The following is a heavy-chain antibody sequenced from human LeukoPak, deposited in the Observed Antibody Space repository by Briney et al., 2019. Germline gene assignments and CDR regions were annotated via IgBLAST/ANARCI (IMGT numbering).Heavy chain of an antibody. J-gene: IGHJ4*02. CDR1: GGSISSSSYY. V-gene: IGHV4-39*07. D-gene: IGHD5-24*01. CDR3: AVHSRDGYNYGDY. CDR2: IYYSGST. Sequence: PSETLSLTCTVSGGSISSSSYYWGWIRQPPGKGLEWIGSIYYSGSTNYNPSLKSRVTISVDTSKNQFSLKLSSVTAADTAVYYCAVHSRDGYNYGDYWGQGTLVTVSS.